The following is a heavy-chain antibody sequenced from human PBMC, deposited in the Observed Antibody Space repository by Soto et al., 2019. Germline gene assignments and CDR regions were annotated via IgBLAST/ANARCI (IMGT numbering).Heavy chain of an antibody. V-gene: IGHV3-15*01. CDR3: XHDSSSWLTYYYDGMHV. D-gene: IGHD6-13*01. CDR2: IKSKTDGGTT. Sequence: GGPLRLSCAASGFTFSNAWMSWVRQAPGKGLEWVGRIKSKTDGGTTDYAAPVKGRFTISKDDSKNTLYLQMNSLKTEDTAVYYCXHDSSSWLTYYYDGMHVWGQGTTVTVSS. CDR1: GFTFSNAW. J-gene: IGHJ6*02.